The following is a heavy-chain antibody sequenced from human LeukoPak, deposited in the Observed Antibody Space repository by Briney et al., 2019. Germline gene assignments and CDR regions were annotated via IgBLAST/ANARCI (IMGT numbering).Heavy chain of an antibody. CDR2: MYHSGST. V-gene: IGHV4-38-2*01. CDR3: ARQRYCHSTSCYFDY. J-gene: IGHJ4*02. CDR1: GYSISSGYH. Sequence: PSETLSLTCAVSGYSISSGYHWAWIRQPPGKGLEWIGSMYHSGSTYDSPSLKSRVTMSVDTSKNQFSLKLTSVTAADTAVYYCARQRYCHSTSCYFDYWGQGTLVTVSS. D-gene: IGHD2-2*01.